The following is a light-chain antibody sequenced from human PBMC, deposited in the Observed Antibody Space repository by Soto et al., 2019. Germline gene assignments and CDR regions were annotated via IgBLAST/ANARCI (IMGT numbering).Light chain of an antibody. CDR1: QSLNNR. J-gene: IGKJ1*01. V-gene: IGKV1-5*01. CDR2: DAS. CDR3: HQYKTYST. Sequence: DIQLTQSPSTLSASVGDRVTITFRASQSLNNRLAWYQQKPGKAPKLLIYDASTLESGVSSRFSGTGSETECTLTITDLQADDLATYFCHQYKTYSTFGQGTNV.